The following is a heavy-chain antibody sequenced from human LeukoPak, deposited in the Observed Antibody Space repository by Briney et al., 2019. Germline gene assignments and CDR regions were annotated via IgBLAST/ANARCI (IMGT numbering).Heavy chain of an antibody. V-gene: IGHV3-7*03. CDR2: IKQDGSEE. D-gene: IGHD4-17*01. Sequence: GGSLRLSCAASGFTFSSYWMSWVRQAPGKGLEWVANIKQDGSEEYYVDSVKGRFTISRDNAKNSLYLQMNSQRAEDTAVYYCTRGQTTMTNWGQGTLVTVSS. J-gene: IGHJ4*02. CDR3: TRGQTTMTN. CDR1: GFTFSSYW.